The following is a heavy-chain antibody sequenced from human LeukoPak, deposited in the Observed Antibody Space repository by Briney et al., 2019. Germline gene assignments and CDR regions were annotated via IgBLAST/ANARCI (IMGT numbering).Heavy chain of an antibody. J-gene: IGHJ4*02. D-gene: IGHD2-15*01. CDR2: IKQDGSEK. Sequence: GGSLRLSCAASGFTFSSYWMSWVRQAPGKGLEWVANIKQDGSEKYYVDSVKGRFTISRDNAKNSLYLQMNSLRAEDTAVYYCTKDLRRLVVVVAARQGSDYWGQGTLVTVSS. V-gene: IGHV3-7*01. CDR3: TKDLRRLVVVVAARQGSDY. CDR1: GFTFSSYW.